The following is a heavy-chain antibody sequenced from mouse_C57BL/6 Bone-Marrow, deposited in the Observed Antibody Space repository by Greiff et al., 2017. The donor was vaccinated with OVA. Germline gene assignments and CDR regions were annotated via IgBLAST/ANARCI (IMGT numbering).Heavy chain of an antibody. CDR1: GYTFTDYY. CDR2: INPNNGGT. J-gene: IGHJ2*01. Sequence: EVQLQQSGPELVKPGASVKISCKASGYTFTDYYMNWVKQSHGKSLEWIGDINPNNGGTSYNQKFKGKATLTVDKSSSTAYMELRSLTSEDSAVYYCARGLLWLRRFDYWGQGTTLTVSS. D-gene: IGHD2-2*01. V-gene: IGHV1-26*01. CDR3: ARGLLWLRRFDY.